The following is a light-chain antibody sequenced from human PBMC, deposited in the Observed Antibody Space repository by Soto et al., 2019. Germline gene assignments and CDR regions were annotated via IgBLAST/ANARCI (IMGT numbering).Light chain of an antibody. V-gene: IGKV3D-20*02. J-gene: IGKJ5*01. CDR1: QSVSSSY. CDR3: QQRSNWPIT. CDR2: DAS. Sequence: EIVMTQSPATLSVSPGEGATLSCRDSQSVSSSYLVWYQQKPGQAPGLLIYDASNRATGIPARFSGSGSGTDFTLTISSLEPEDFAVYYCQQRSNWPITFGQGTRLEIK.